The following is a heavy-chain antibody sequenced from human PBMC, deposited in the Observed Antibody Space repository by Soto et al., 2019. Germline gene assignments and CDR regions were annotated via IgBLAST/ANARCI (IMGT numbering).Heavy chain of an antibody. CDR3: ARELLFYDSDGFSWDDAFDI. V-gene: IGHV4-30-2*01. D-gene: IGHD3-22*01. J-gene: IGHJ3*02. CDR2: IYQSGST. CDR1: GGSLSSSAYS. Sequence: QMHLQESGSGLVKPSQTLSLTCAVSGGSLSSSAYSWSWIRQPPGKGLEWIGFIYQSGSTYYNPSLKSRVTMSLDRPKNQFSLTLSSVTAADTAVYYCARELLFYDSDGFSWDDAFDIWGQGTMFTVSS.